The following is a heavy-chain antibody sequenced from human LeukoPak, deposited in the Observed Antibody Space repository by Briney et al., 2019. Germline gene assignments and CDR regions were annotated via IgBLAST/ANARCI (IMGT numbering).Heavy chain of an antibody. J-gene: IGHJ4*02. V-gene: IGHV2-70*11. CDR3: ARGYGINYYGSGSFHYFDY. Sequence: SGPTLVNPTQTLTLTCTFSGFSLSTSGMCVSWIRQPPGKALEWLARIDWDDDKYYSTSLKTRLTISKDTSKNQVVLTMTNMDPVDTATYYCARGYGINYYGSGSFHYFDYWGQGTLVTVSS. CDR1: GFSLSTSGMC. CDR2: IDWDDDK. D-gene: IGHD3-10*01.